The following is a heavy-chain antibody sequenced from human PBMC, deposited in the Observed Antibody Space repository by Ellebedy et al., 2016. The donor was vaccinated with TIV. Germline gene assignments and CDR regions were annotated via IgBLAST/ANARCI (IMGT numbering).Heavy chain of an antibody. D-gene: IGHD3-10*01. J-gene: IGHJ6*03. Sequence: SETLSLXCAVYGGSFSGYYWSWIRQPPGKGLEWIGEINHSGSTNYNPSLKSRVTISVDTSKNQFSLKLSSVTAADTAVYYCHYGSGSYYNPSAMDVWGKGTTVTVSS. V-gene: IGHV4-34*01. CDR3: HYGSGSYYNPSAMDV. CDR1: GGSFSGYY. CDR2: INHSGST.